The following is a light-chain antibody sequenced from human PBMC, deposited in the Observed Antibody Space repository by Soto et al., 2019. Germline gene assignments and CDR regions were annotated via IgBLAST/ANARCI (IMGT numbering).Light chain of an antibody. CDR3: AAWDDRLYVV. CDR1: SSNIGSNT. J-gene: IGLJ2*01. Sequence: QSALTQPPSASGTPGQRVTISCSGSSSNIGSNTVNWYQQLPGTAPKLLIYSNNQRPSGVPDRFSGSKSGTSASLAISGLQSEDEADYYCAAWDDRLYVVFRGGTKLTVL. CDR2: SNN. V-gene: IGLV1-44*01.